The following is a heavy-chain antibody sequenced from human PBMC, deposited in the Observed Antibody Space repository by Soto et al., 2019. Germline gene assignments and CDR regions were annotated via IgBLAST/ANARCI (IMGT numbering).Heavy chain of an antibody. Sequence: SETLSLTCTVSGGSVSSGSYYWSWIRQPPGKGLEWIGYIYYSGSTNYNPSLKSRVTISVDTSKNQFSLKLSSVTAADTAVYYCARQILTGYYPYYYYYYGMDVWGQGPTVTVSS. CDR3: ARQILTGYYPYYYYYYGMDV. D-gene: IGHD3-9*01. CDR1: GGSVSSGSYY. V-gene: IGHV4-61*01. J-gene: IGHJ6*02. CDR2: IYYSGST.